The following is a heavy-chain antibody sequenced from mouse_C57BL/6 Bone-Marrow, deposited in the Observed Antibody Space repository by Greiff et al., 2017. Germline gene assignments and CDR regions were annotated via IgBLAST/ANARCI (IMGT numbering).Heavy chain of an antibody. D-gene: IGHD1-1*01. CDR3: ASRRGTVPYFDY. J-gene: IGHJ2*01. CDR1: GFTFSSYG. Sequence: EVMLVESGGDLVKPGGSLKLSCAASGFTFSSYGMSWVRQTPDKRLGWVATISSGGSYPYSPDSVKGRFTIPRANAKNTLFLQMSSLKSEDTAMYYCASRRGTVPYFDYWGQGTTLTVSS. V-gene: IGHV5-6*02. CDR2: ISSGGSYP.